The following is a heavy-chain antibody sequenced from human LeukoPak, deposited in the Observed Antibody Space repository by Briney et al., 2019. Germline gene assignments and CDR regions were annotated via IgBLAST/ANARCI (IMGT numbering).Heavy chain of an antibody. Sequence: PSETLSLTCTVSGDSISNSNYYWGWIRQPPGKGLEWIGSIYYSGSTYYNPSLKSRVTISVDTSKNQFSLKLTSVTAADTAVYYCARDYDCSGGSCYSSWFDPWGQGTLVTVSS. CDR3: ARDYDCSGGSCYSSWFDP. CDR1: GDSISNSNYY. D-gene: IGHD2-15*01. V-gene: IGHV4-39*07. J-gene: IGHJ5*02. CDR2: IYYSGST.